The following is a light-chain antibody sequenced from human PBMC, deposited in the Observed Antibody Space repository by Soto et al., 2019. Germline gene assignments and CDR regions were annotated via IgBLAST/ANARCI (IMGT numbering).Light chain of an antibody. V-gene: IGKV4-1*01. Sequence: DIVMTQSPDSQAVSLGERATINCKSTSNIKNYLIWYQQKPGQPPKLIYWASNRESGVPDRFSVSGSGTDFTLIISSLQAEDVAVYYCQQCFSAPYSFGQGTKLAMK. CDR3: QQCFSAPYS. J-gene: IGKJ2*03. CDR2: WAS. CDR1: SNIKNY.